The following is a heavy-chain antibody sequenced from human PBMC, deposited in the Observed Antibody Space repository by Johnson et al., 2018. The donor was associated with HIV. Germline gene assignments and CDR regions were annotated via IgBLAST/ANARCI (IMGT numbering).Heavy chain of an antibody. Sequence: VQLVESGGGLVQPGRSLRLSCAGSGFTFSSFAMHWVRQAPGKGLENVSSISTNGGSTHYANSVKGRFTISRDNSKNTLYLQMNSLRAEDTAVYFCARVSLAYSYGYDAFDIWGRGTMVTVSS. J-gene: IGHJ3*02. V-gene: IGHV3-64*01. CDR2: ISTNGGST. CDR3: ARVSLAYSYGYDAFDI. D-gene: IGHD5-18*01. CDR1: GFTFSSFA.